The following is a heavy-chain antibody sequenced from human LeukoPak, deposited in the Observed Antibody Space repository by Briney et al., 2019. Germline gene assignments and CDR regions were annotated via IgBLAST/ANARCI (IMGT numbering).Heavy chain of an antibody. Sequence: ASVKVSCKASGYTFTSYDINWVRQATGQGPEWMGWMNPNSGNTGYAQKFQGRVTITRNTSISTAYMELSSLRSEDTAVYYCARGGYCSGGSCYFLWGQGTLVTVSS. J-gene: IGHJ4*02. CDR1: GYTFTSYD. CDR3: ARGGYCSGGSCYFL. V-gene: IGHV1-8*03. CDR2: MNPNSGNT. D-gene: IGHD2-15*01.